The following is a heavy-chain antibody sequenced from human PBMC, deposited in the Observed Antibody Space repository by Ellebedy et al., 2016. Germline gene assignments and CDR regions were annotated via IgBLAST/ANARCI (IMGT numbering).Heavy chain of an antibody. D-gene: IGHD1-7*01. V-gene: IGHV4-61*05. Sequence: SETLSLTCTVSGGSISSSSYYWSWIRQSPGKGLEWIGYIYYSGSTNYNPSLKSRVTISVDTSKNQFSLKLSSVTAADTAVYYCARVRGITGTTPMYYYYGMDVWGQGTTVTVSS. CDR3: ARVRGITGTTPMYYYYGMDV. CDR1: GGSISSSSYY. J-gene: IGHJ6*02. CDR2: IYYSGST.